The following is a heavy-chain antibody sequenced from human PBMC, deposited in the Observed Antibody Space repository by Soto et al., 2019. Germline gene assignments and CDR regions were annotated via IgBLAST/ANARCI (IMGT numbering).Heavy chain of an antibody. V-gene: IGHV3-33*06. D-gene: IGHD3-22*01. CDR3: AKIPFCYYYDSSGYYPTAY. J-gene: IGHJ4*02. CDR1: GFTFSSYG. Sequence: GGSRRLSCAASGFTFSSYGMHWVRQAPGKGLEWVAVIWYDGSNKYYADSVKGRFTISRDNSKNTLYLQMNSLRAEDTAVYYCAKIPFCYYYDSSGYYPTAYWGQGTLVTVSS. CDR2: IWYDGSNK.